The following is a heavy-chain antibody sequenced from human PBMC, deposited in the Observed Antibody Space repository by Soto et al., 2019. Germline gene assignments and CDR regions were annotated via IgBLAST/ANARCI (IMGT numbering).Heavy chain of an antibody. CDR1: GFKFSNYA. D-gene: IGHD3-16*01. J-gene: IGHJ4*02. V-gene: IGHV3-23*01. Sequence: GGSLRLSCAASGFKFSNYAMSWVRQAPGKGLEWVSLISATGRGTYYADSVKGRFTIPRDNSHNTLYLQVHSLTAEDTAVYYCAKDRRAGGNSAFYFDFWGQGAQVTVSS. CDR3: AKDRRAGGNSAFYFDF. CDR2: ISATGRGT.